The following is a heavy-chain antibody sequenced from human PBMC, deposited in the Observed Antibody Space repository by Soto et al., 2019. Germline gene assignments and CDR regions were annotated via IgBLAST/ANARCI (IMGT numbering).Heavy chain of an antibody. CDR2: IRTSSFTI. Sequence: GGSLRLSCAASGFRFSDYSMNWVRQAPGRGLEWVSYIRTSSFTIHYADSVEGRFAISRDNAENSLYLQMNSLRVEDAALYYCAGDHPGPLGYCGQGSLVPGSS. CDR3: AGDHPGPLGY. V-gene: IGHV3-48*01. CDR1: GFRFSDYS. D-gene: IGHD2-8*02. J-gene: IGHJ1*01.